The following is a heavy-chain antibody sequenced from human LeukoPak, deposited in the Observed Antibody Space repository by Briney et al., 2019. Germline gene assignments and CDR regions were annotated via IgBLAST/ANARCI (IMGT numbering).Heavy chain of an antibody. CDR3: AKWVAGAIYYFDY. D-gene: IGHD6-19*01. Sequence: QSGRSLRLSCAASGFTFSSYAMSWVRQAPGKGLEWVSAISGSGGSTYYADSVKGRFTISRDNSKNTLYLQMNSLRAEDTAVYYCAKWVAGAIYYFDYWGQGTLVTVSS. J-gene: IGHJ4*02. CDR1: GFTFSSYA. V-gene: IGHV3-23*01. CDR2: ISGSGGST.